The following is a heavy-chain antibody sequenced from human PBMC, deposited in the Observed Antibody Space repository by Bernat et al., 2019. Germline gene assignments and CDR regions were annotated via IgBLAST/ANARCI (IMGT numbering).Heavy chain of an antibody. CDR1: GFTLSSHE. D-gene: IGHD2-2*02. J-gene: IGHJ4*02. V-gene: IGHV3-48*03. CDR2: ISSSGGRL. CDR3: AREDNRPILRDY. Sequence: EVQLVESGGGLVQPGGSLRLSCAASGFTLSSHEMNWVRQAPGKGLEWVSYISSSGGRLYYADSVKGRFTISRDNAKNSLYLQMNGLRAEDTAVYYCAREDNRPILRDYWGQGTLVTVSS.